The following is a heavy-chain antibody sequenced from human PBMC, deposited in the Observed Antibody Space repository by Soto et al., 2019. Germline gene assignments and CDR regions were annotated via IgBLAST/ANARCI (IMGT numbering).Heavy chain of an antibody. CDR1: GYSISSGYY. CDR2: IYHSGST. CDR3: ARWGDTAAFDI. Sequence: SETLSLTCTVSGYSISSGYYWGWIRQPPGKGLEWIGSIYHSGSTYYNPSLKSRVTISVDTSKNQFSLKLSSVTAADTAVYYCARWGDTAAFDIWGQGTMVTVSS. V-gene: IGHV4-38-2*02. J-gene: IGHJ3*02. D-gene: IGHD5-18*01.